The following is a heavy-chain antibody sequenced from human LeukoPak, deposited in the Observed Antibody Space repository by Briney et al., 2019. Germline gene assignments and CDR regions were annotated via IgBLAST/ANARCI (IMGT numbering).Heavy chain of an antibody. Sequence: PSETLSLTCTVSGGSISSYYWSWIRQPAGKGLEWIGRIYTSGSTNYNPSLKSRVTMSVDTSKNQFSLKLSSVTAADTAVYYCARGDRSGSYPGWFDPWGQGTLVTVSS. CDR1: GGSISSYY. J-gene: IGHJ5*02. V-gene: IGHV4-4*07. D-gene: IGHD1-26*01. CDR3: ARGDRSGSYPGWFDP. CDR2: IYTSGST.